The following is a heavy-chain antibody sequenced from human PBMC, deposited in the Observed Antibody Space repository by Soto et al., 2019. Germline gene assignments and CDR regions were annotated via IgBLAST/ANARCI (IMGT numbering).Heavy chain of an antibody. Sequence: DVQLVESGGGLVQPGRSLRLSCAASGFTFDDYAMHWVRQAPGKGLEWVSGISWNSGSIGYADSVKGRFTISRDNAKNSLYLQMNSLRAEDTALYYCAKDSYYDFWSGYNYTQAVSFDYWGQGTLVTVSS. D-gene: IGHD3-3*01. CDR3: AKDSYYDFWSGYNYTQAVSFDY. CDR2: ISWNSGSI. J-gene: IGHJ4*02. V-gene: IGHV3-9*01. CDR1: GFTFDDYA.